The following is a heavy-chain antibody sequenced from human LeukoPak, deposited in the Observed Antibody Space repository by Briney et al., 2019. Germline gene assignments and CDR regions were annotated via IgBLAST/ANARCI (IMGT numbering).Heavy chain of an antibody. Sequence: PSETLSLTCNVSGGSISRYYWIWIRQPPVKGLKWIGYIYYSGSTNYNPSLKSRVTISVDASKNQFSLKLSSVTAADTAVYYCARGMVRGVYNWFDPWGQGTLVTVSS. V-gene: IGHV4-59*01. CDR1: GGSISRYY. CDR2: IYYSGST. D-gene: IGHD3-10*01. J-gene: IGHJ5*02. CDR3: ARGMVRGVYNWFDP.